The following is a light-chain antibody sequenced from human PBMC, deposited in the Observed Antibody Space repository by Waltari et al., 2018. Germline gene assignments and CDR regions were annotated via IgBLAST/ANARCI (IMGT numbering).Light chain of an antibody. J-gene: IGKJ1*01. CDR3: QQVDSFPRT. CDR1: QGISSR. V-gene: IGKV1-12*01. Sequence: DIQMTQSPSSVSASVGDRVTLTCRASQGISSRLAWYQQKPGKAPKLLIYDASSLHSGVPSRFSGSGSGTEFTLTISSLQPGDFATYYCQQVDSFPRTFGQGTKVEVK. CDR2: DAS.